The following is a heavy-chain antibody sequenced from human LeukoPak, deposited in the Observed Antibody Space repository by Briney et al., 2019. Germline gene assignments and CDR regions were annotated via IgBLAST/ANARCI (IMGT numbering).Heavy chain of an antibody. CDR3: ARFEHISMIRESVY. V-gene: IGHV1-2*02. CDR2: INPNSGGT. D-gene: IGHD3-10*01. CDR1: GYTFTGYY. Sequence: ASVKVSCNASGYTFTGYYMHWVRQAPGQGLEWMGWINPNSGGTNYAQKFQGRVTMTRDTSISTAYMELSSLRSDDTAVYYCARFEHISMIRESVYWGQGTLVTVSA. J-gene: IGHJ4*02.